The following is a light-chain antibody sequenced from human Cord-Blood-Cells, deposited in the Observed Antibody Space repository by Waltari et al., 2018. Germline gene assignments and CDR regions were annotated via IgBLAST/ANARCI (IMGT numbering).Light chain of an antibody. CDR3: SSYTSSSTVV. V-gene: IGLV2-14*01. Sequence: QSALTQPASVSGSPGQSLTISCPGTSSAVGGSNYFPWYQQHPGKAPKLMIYEVSNRPSGVSNRFSGSKSGNTASLTISGLQAEDEADYYCSSYTSSSTVVFGGGTKLTVL. J-gene: IGLJ2*01. CDR2: EVS. CDR1: SSAVGGSNY.